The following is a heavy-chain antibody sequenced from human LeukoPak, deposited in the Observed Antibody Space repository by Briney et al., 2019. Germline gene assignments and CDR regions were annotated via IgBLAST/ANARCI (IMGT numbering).Heavy chain of an antibody. CDR1: GFISSSWS. CDR2: LSSSGTI. CDR3: ARGGGYRVDDAFDL. Sequence: GGSLRLSCSASGFISSSWSVNWVRQAPGKGLECVSHLSSSGTIFYADSVKGRFTISRDNADNSLSLQMNSLRVEDTAVYYRARGGGYRVDDAFDLWGQGTMVIVSS. V-gene: IGHV3-48*01. D-gene: IGHD3-22*01. J-gene: IGHJ3*01.